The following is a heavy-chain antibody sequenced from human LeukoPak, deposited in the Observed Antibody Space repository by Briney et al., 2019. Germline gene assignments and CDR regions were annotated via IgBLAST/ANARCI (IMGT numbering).Heavy chain of an antibody. V-gene: IGHV1-69*06. CDR2: IIPIFGTA. J-gene: IGHJ4*02. D-gene: IGHD2-2*01. CDR1: GGTFSSYA. Sequence: ASVKVCCKASGGTFSSYAISWVRQAPGQGLEWMGGIIPIFGTANYAQKFQGRVTITADKSTSTAYMELSSLRSEDTAVYYCARALGYCSSTSCSYFDYWGQGTLVTVSS. CDR3: ARALGYCSSTSCSYFDY.